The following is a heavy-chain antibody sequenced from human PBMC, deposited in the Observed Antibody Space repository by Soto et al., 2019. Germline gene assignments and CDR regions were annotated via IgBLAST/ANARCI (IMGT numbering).Heavy chain of an antibody. J-gene: IGHJ4*02. Sequence: SLILSCAASGLTFDDYAMHLVRQAPGKGLEWVSGISWNSGSIGYADSVKGRLTISRDNAKNSLYLQMNSLRAEDTALYYCAKGMYYYDSSGWYYFDYWGQGTLVTVYS. V-gene: IGHV3-9*01. D-gene: IGHD3-22*01. CDR3: AKGMYYYDSSGWYYFDY. CDR1: GLTFDDYA. CDR2: ISWNSGSI.